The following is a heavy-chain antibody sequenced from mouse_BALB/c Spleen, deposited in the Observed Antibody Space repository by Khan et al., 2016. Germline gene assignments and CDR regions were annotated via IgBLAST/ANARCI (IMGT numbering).Heavy chain of an antibody. V-gene: IGHV2-9*02. D-gene: IGHD1-1*01. Sequence: QVQLKESGPGLVAPSQSLSITCTVSGFSLTSYGVHWVRQPPGKGLEWLGVIWAGGSTNYNSALMSRLSISKDNSKSQVFLKMNSLQTDDTAMYYCARAGYYGTSYYFDYWCQGTTLTVSS. CDR2: IWAGGST. CDR3: ARAGYYGTSYYFDY. J-gene: IGHJ2*01. CDR1: GFSLTSYG.